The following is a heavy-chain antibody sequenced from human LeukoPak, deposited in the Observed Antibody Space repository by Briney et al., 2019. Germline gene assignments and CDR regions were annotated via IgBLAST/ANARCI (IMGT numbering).Heavy chain of an antibody. V-gene: IGHV4-39*07. D-gene: IGHD3-22*01. CDR2: IYYSGTT. Sequence: SETLSLTCTVSGGSISSNNYYWGWIRQPPGEGLEWIGTIYYSGTTYYNPSLKSRVTISVDTSKNQFSLKLTSVTAADTAVYFCARGPYSYDSSGAFDIWGQGTMVTVSS. CDR1: GGSISSNNYY. CDR3: ARGPYSYDSSGAFDI. J-gene: IGHJ3*02.